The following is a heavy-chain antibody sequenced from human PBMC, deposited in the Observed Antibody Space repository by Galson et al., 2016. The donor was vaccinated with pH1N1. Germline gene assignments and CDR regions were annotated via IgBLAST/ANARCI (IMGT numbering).Heavy chain of an antibody. D-gene: IGHD3-10*02. CDR1: GFTFSSYA. J-gene: IGHJ2*01. Sequence: LRLSCAASGFTFSSYAMTWVRQPPGKGLEWIATIYHDANTYTNPSVKGRVTMSVDTSKKQVSLKLSSVTAADTAVYYCARPDYVDVDLKDWYFNLWGRGTLVTVSS. CDR2: IYHDANT. V-gene: IGHV4-38-2*01. CDR3: ARPDYVDVDLKDWYFNL.